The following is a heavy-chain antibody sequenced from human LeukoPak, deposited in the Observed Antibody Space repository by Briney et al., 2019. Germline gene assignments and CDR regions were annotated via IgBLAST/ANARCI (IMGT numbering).Heavy chain of an antibody. D-gene: IGHD5-18*01. Sequence: GGCLRLSCAASGFAFSNYWMSWVRQAPGKGLEWVANIKQDGSETYYVDSVTGRFTISRDNAKNSLSLQMNSLRAEDTAVYYCARDLYSYGRFDYWGQGTLVTISS. CDR1: GFAFSNYW. J-gene: IGHJ4*02. V-gene: IGHV3-7*01. CDR3: ARDLYSYGRFDY. CDR2: IKQDGSET.